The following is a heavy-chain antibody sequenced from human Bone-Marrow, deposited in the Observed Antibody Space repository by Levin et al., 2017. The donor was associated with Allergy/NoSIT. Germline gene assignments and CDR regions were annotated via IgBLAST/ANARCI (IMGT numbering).Heavy chain of an antibody. CDR3: AKDYQANSYGLQV. CDR1: GFTFSTFA. CDR2: ISYDGNKK. J-gene: IGHJ6*02. V-gene: IGHV3-30*18. Sequence: GGSLRLSCAASGFTFSTFAMHWVRQAPGKGLEWLTFISYDGNKKYYSESAKGRFTISRDNSKSTVDLEVHSLRSDDTAVYYCAKDYQANSYGLQVWGQGTTVIVSS.